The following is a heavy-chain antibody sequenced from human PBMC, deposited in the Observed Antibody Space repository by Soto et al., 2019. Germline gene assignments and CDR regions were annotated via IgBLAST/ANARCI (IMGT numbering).Heavy chain of an antibody. CDR2: IWCDGSNE. V-gene: IGHV3-33*06. J-gene: IGHJ5*02. CDR3: EKDPIKTRWCDERDRGVGFDP. D-gene: IGHD2-8*01. Sequence: QVQLVESGGGVVQPGRSLRLSCAASGFTFSSYGMHWVRQAPGKGLEWVAGIWCDGSNEYYADSVKGRCTISRDNSKNTMYLQMKSMRAEETDVYYCEKDPIKTRWCDERDRGVGFDPWGQGTLVTVSS. CDR1: GFTFSSYG.